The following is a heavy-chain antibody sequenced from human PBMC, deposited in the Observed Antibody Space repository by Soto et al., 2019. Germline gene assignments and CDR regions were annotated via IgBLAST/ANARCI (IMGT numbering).Heavy chain of an antibody. CDR3: ARSASSGGWTPVDH. J-gene: IGHJ4*02. D-gene: IGHD6-19*01. CDR1: GGSISTYY. CDR2: IYYSGNT. Sequence: SETLSLTCTVSGGSISTYYWSWIRQSPGKGLEWIGYIYYSGNTNYNPSLKSRVTISVDTSKNQFSLKLSSVTAADTAMYYCARSASSGGWTPVDHWGQGTLVTVSS. V-gene: IGHV4-59*01.